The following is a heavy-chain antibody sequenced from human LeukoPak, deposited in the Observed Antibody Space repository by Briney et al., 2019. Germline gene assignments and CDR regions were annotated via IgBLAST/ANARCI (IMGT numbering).Heavy chain of an antibody. D-gene: IGHD4-17*01. CDR1: GYTFTSYD. Sequence: EASVKVSCKASGYTFTSYDINWVRQATGQGLEWMGWMNPNSGNTGYAQKFQGRVTMTRDTSISTAYMELSSLRSEDTAVYYCARVDDYGDYFDYWGQGTLVTVSS. V-gene: IGHV1-8*01. J-gene: IGHJ4*02. CDR3: ARVDDYGDYFDY. CDR2: MNPNSGNT.